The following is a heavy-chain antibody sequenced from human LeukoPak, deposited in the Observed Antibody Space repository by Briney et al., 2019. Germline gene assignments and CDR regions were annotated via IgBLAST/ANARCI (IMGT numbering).Heavy chain of an antibody. D-gene: IGHD2-21*01. CDR2: ISGNGGST. J-gene: IGHJ4*02. CDR3: AKKFGFLSYPNSCFDY. V-gene: IGHV3-23*01. CDR1: GFTFSNYA. Sequence: GGSLRLSCAASGFTFSNYAMSWVRQAPGTGLEWVSAISGNGGSTFYADSVKGRFTISRDNTKNTLYLQMNSLRAEDTAVYYCAKKFGFLSYPNSCFDYWVQGALVTVSS.